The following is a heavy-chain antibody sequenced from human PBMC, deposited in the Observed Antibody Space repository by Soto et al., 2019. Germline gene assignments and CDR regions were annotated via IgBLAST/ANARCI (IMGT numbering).Heavy chain of an antibody. CDR3: SKRVDYSDTSGPARDFDY. Sequence: GGSLRLSGTASGFTFRNAGISWVRQAPWKGLEWVGRIKREADGGTTNYAAPVKGRVTISRDDSKNLLFLRMNSLKTDDTAVYCCSKRVDYSDTSGPARDFDYPRQGTVVIGSS. J-gene: IGHJ4*02. D-gene: IGHD3-22*01. CDR1: GFTFRNAG. CDR2: IKREADGGTT. V-gene: IGHV3-15*01.